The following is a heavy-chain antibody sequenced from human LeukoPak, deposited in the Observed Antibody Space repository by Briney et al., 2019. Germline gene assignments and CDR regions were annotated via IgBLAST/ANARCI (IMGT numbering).Heavy chain of an antibody. CDR1: GFTFSSYW. CDR3: ARVGYCSSGICYGMDV. D-gene: IGHD2-2*01. J-gene: IGHJ6*02. V-gene: IGHV3-74*01. Sequence: GGSLRLSCAASGFTFSSYWMHWVRQAPGKGLVWVSRINTDLSSTSYADSVKGRFTISRDNAKNTVYLQMNSLRVEDTAVYYCARVGYCSSGICYGMDVWGPGTTVSVS. CDR2: INTDLSST.